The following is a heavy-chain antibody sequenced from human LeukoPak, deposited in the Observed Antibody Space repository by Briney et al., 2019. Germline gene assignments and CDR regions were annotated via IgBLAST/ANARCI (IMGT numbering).Heavy chain of an antibody. CDR1: GCSFTSYW. CDR3: ARHGRDGYNRYYYYYYMDV. V-gene: IGHV5-51*01. CDR2: IYPGDSDT. J-gene: IGHJ6*03. D-gene: IGHD5-24*01. Sequence: GESLKISCKGSGCSFTSYWIGWVRQMPGKGLEWMGIIYPGDSDTRYSPSFQGQVTISADKSISTAYLQWSSLKASDTAMYYCARHGRDGYNRYYYYYYMDVWGKGTTVTVSS.